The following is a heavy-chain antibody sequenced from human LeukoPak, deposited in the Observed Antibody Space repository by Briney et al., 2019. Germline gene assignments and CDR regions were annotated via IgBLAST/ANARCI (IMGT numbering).Heavy chain of an antibody. V-gene: IGHV1-46*01. Sequence: GASVKVSCKASGYTFTSYYMHWVRQAPGQGLEWMGIINPSGGSTSYAQKFQGRVTMTRDTSTSTVYMVLSSLRSEDTAVYYCARATMTLVEDYWGQGTLVTVSS. CDR1: GYTFTSYY. J-gene: IGHJ4*02. D-gene: IGHD3-22*01. CDR2: INPSGGST. CDR3: ARATMTLVEDY.